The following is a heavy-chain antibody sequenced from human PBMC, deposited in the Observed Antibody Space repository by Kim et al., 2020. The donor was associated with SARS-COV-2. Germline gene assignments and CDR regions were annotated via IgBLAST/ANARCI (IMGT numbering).Heavy chain of an antibody. Sequence: DGSSTGYADSVKGRFTISRDNAKNTLYLQMNSLRAEDTAVYYCAKGLGGNWGQGTLVTVSS. CDR2: DGSST. D-gene: IGHD3-10*01. CDR3: AKGLGGN. J-gene: IGHJ4*02. V-gene: IGHV3-74*01.